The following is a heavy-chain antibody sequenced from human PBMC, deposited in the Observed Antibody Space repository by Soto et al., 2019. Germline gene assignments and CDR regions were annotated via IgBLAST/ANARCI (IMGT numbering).Heavy chain of an antibody. CDR3: AHRGFVIGDFDY. Sequence: QITLKESGPTLVKPTQTLTLTCTFSGFSLSTKGVSVGWIRQPPGKALEWLALIYWDDDKRYSPSLKSRLTITKDTANNQVVLTLTNMDPVDTASYYCAHRGFVIGDFDYWGQGTLVTVSS. D-gene: IGHD3-10*01. CDR1: GFSLSTKGVS. V-gene: IGHV2-5*02. J-gene: IGHJ4*02. CDR2: IYWDDDK.